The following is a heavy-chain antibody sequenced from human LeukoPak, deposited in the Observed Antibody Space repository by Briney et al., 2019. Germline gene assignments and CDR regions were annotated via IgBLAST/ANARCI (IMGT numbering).Heavy chain of an antibody. CDR1: RYSPSNYW. CDR2: IKQEGSVK. V-gene: IGHV3-7*01. CDR3: ARIGYSSSCCDY. J-gene: IGHJ4*02. D-gene: IGHD6-13*01. Sequence: PGGALRLSYALPRYSPSNYWTSWVRQAPRGGRERGANIKQEGSVKYYVDSVKGRFTISRENAKNSLYLQMDSLRVEGTAVYYCARIGYSSSCCDYWGQGTLVTVPS.